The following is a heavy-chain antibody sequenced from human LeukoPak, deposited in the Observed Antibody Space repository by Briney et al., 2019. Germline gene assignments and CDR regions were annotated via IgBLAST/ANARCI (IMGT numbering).Heavy chain of an antibody. J-gene: IGHJ4*02. CDR2: IYYSGST. Sequence: SETLSLTCAVYGGSFSGYYWSWIRQPPGKGLEWIGSIYYSGSTYYNPSLKSRVTISVDTSKNQFSLKLSSVTAADTAVYYCARRGASIFGVADPLDYWGQGTLVTVSS. CDR3: ARRGASIFGVADPLDY. V-gene: IGHV4-34*01. CDR1: GGSFSGYY. D-gene: IGHD3-3*01.